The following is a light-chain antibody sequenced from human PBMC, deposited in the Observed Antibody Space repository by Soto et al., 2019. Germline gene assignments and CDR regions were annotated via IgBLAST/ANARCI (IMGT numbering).Light chain of an antibody. V-gene: IGLV2-23*02. J-gene: IGLJ1*01. CDR3: CAYTRSGSFV. Sequence: QSVLTQPASVSGSPGQPITISCTGTSSDVGIYNLVSWYQHFPGKAPKLMIYEVNKRPSGISNRFSGSKSASTASLPISQLQAWDVADYYCCAYTRSGSFVFGAGTKVTV. CDR1: SSDVGIYNL. CDR2: EVN.